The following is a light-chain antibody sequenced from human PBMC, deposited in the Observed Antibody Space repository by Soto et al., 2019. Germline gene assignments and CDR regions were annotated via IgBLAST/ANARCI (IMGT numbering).Light chain of an antibody. CDR1: SSDVGGYNY. Sequence: QSVLTQPASVSGSPGQSITISCTGTSSDVGGYNYVSWYQQHPGKAPKLMIYDVSNRPSGVSNRFSGSKSGNTASLTISGLQADDEAYYYCSSYTSSSTYVFGTGTKLTVL. CDR2: DVS. V-gene: IGLV2-14*01. CDR3: SSYTSSSTYV. J-gene: IGLJ1*01.